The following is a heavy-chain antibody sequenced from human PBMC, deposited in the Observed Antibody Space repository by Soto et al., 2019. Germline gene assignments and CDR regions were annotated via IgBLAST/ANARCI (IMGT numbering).Heavy chain of an antibody. Sequence: QVQLVQSGAEVKTPGSSVKVSCRASGGTSNNYADTWVRQAPGHGLEWMGGIIAYFGTATYAHKFRGRLTITADDSTRTTYMELRSLTTDDTAIYYCAKLLGPGSYYDDDYWGQGTLVTVSS. D-gene: IGHD3-10*01. V-gene: IGHV1-69*01. CDR3: AKLLGPGSYYDDDY. CDR2: IIAYFGTA. J-gene: IGHJ4*02. CDR1: GGTSNNYA.